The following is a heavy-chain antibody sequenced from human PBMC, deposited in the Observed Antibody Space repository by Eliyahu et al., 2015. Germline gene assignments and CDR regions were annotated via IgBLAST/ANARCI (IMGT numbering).Heavy chain of an antibody. D-gene: IGHD3-22*01. V-gene: IGHV3-7*01. CDR1: GFTFRSYW. J-gene: IGHJ4*02. CDR3: AREGGNGYSFDY. Sequence: EVQVVESGGGLVQLGGSLRLXCAVXGFTFRSYWMTWVRQAPGKGLEWVANIKEDGSIKYYVDAVKGRFTISRDNAKNSLYLQLNNLRGEDTAIYYCAREGGNGYSFDYWGQGTLVTVSS. CDR2: IKEDGSIK.